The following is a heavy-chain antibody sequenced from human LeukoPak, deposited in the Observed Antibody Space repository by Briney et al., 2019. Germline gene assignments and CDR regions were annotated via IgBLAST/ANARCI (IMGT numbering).Heavy chain of an antibody. D-gene: IGHD3-10*01. Sequence: PGRSLRLSCAASGFTFSSYGMHWVRQAPGKGLEWVAVISYDGSNKYYADSVKGRFTISRDNSKNTLYLQMNSLRAEDTAVYYCARYYGSGSFQDGMDVWGQGTTVTVSS. J-gene: IGHJ6*02. V-gene: IGHV3-30*19. CDR2: ISYDGSNK. CDR3: ARYYGSGSFQDGMDV. CDR1: GFTFSSYG.